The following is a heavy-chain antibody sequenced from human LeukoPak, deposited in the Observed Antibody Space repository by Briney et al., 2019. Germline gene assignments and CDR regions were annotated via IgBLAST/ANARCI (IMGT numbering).Heavy chain of an antibody. V-gene: IGHV1-46*01. CDR1: GYTFTSYY. CDR3: AMGVGAPEDLAVAADFDY. Sequence: ASVKVSCKASGYTFTSYYIHWVRQAPGQGLEWMGIINPSGGSTSYAQKFQGRVTMTRDTSTSTVYMELSSLRSEDTAVYYCAMGVGAPEDLAVAADFDYWGQGTLVTVSS. J-gene: IGHJ4*02. CDR2: INPSGGST. D-gene: IGHD6-19*01.